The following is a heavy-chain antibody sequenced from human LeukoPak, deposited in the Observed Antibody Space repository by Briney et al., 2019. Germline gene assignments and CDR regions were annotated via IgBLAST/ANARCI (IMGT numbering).Heavy chain of an antibody. CDR3: ARREGGGDCCNWFDP. V-gene: IGHV1-69*13. Sequence: SVKVSCKASGGTFSSYAISWARQAPGQGLEWMGGIIPIFGTANYAQKFQGRVTITADESTSTAYMELSSLRSEDTAVYYCARREGGGDCCNWFDPWGQGTLVTVSS. J-gene: IGHJ5*02. CDR1: GGTFSSYA. CDR2: IIPIFGTA. D-gene: IGHD2-21*02.